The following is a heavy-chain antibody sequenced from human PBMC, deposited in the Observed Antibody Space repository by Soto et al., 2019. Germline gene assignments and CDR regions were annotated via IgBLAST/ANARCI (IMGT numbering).Heavy chain of an antibody. V-gene: IGHV3-23*01. J-gene: IGHJ4*02. CDR1: GFTFRTYA. Sequence: EVQLLESGGGLVQPGGSLRLSCAASGFTFRTYAMIWVRQAPGTGLEWVSVITGSGGSTYYADSVKGRFTISRDTPKNTLFLQMNSLRAEETAVYYCAKDRYGDYGEIDYWGQGTMVTVAS. CDR3: AKDRYGDYGEIDY. D-gene: IGHD4-17*01. CDR2: ITGSGGST.